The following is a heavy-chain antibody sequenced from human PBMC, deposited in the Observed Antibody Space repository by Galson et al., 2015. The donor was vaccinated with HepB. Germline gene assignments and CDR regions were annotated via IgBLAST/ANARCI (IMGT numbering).Heavy chain of an antibody. CDR2: IIPILGIA. D-gene: IGHD3-22*01. J-gene: IGHJ3*02. Sequence: SVKVSCKASGGTFSSYAISWVRQAPGQGLEWMGRIIPILGIANYAQKFQGRVTITADKSTSTAYMELSSLRSEDTAVYYCARVAYYDSSGNAFDIWGQGTMVTVSS. CDR3: ARVAYYDSSGNAFDI. CDR1: GGTFSSYA. V-gene: IGHV1-69*04.